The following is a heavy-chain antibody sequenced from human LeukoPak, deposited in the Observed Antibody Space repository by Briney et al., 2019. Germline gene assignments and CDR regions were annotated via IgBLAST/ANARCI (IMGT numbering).Heavy chain of an antibody. CDR3: ARRYSSGWSHVGVDC. CDR2: ISSSSSYI. J-gene: IGHJ4*02. D-gene: IGHD6-19*01. V-gene: IGHV3-21*01. Sequence: GGSLRLSCAASGFTFSSYSMNWVRQAPGKGLEWVSSISSSSSYIYYADSVKGRFTISRDNAKDSLYLQMNSLRAEDTAVYYCARRYSSGWSHVGVDCWGQGTLVTVSS. CDR1: GFTFSSYS.